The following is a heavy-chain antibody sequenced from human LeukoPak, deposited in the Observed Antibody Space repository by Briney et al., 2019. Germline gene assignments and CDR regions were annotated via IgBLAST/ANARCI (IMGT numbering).Heavy chain of an antibody. J-gene: IGHJ4*02. V-gene: IGHV3-7*01. CDR3: ARDIRVRYVAVAGFYFDY. Sequence: SGGSLRLSCAASGFTFSSYWMSWVRQAPGKGLEWVANIKQDGSEKYCVDSVKGRFTISRDNAKNSLYLQMNSLRAEDTAVYYCARDIRVRYVAVAGFYFDYWGQGTLVTVSS. D-gene: IGHD6-19*01. CDR1: GFTFSSYW. CDR2: IKQDGSEK.